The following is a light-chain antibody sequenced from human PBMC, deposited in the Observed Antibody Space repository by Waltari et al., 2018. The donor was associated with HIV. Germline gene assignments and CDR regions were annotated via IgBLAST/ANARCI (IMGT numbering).Light chain of an antibody. V-gene: IGLV1-40*01. CDR2: GKT. J-gene: IGLJ1*01. CDR1: SSNIGAGYD. CDR3: QSCDSSLTGYV. Sequence: QSVLTQPPSVSGAPGQSVTIPCTGNSSNIGAGYDVHWYQHLPGTGPRLLIFGKTNRPSGFPDRFTGSRSGASASLAITGLQTEDEADYYCQSCDSSLTGYVFGSGTKVSVL.